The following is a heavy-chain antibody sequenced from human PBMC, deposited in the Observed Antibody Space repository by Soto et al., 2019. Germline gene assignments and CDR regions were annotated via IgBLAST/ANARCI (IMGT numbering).Heavy chain of an antibody. D-gene: IGHD1-7*01. CDR2: INPSRGSA. CDR1: GYTFFKYF. V-gene: IGHV1-46*01. Sequence: ASVKVSCKASGYTFFKYFIHWVRQAPGQGLEWIGIINPSRGSATYGPIFQGRVSLTTDMPTSTVYMELSSLRSDDTAIYYCARPLIGNTIDLWGQGTSVTVSS. J-gene: IGHJ3*01. CDR3: ARPLIGNTIDL.